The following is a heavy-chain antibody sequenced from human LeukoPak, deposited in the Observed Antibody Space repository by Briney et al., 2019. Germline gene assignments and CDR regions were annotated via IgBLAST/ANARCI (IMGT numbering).Heavy chain of an antibody. Sequence: SETLSLTCTVSGGSVSSGSYYWSWIRQPPGKGLEWIGYIYYSGSTNYNPSLKSRVTISVDTSKNQFSLKLSSVTAADTAVYYCASRWSHSSSSGGDYWGQGTLVTVSS. D-gene: IGHD6-6*01. CDR1: GGSVSSGSYY. CDR2: IYYSGST. V-gene: IGHV4-61*01. J-gene: IGHJ4*02. CDR3: ASRWSHSSSSGGDY.